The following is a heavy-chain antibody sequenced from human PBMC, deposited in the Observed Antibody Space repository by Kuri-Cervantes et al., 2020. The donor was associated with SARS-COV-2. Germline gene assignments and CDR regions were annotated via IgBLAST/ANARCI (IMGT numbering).Heavy chain of an antibody. CDR1: GYTLTELP. Sequence: ASVKVSCKVSGYTLTELPMHWVRQAPGKGLEWMGGFDPEDGETIYAQKFQGRVTMTEDTSTDTAYMELSSLRSEDTAVYYCATSSMIVIGAWFDPWGQGTLVTVSS. CDR2: FDPEDGET. CDR3: ATSSMIVIGAWFDP. J-gene: IGHJ5*02. V-gene: IGHV1-24*01. D-gene: IGHD3-22*01.